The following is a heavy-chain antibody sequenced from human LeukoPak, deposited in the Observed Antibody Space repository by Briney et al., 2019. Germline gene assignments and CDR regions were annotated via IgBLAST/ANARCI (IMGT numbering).Heavy chain of an antibody. Sequence: SEALSLTCTVSGVSMDDYFWNWIRQTPGKGLEWIGYTHHRGNTNYNSSLASRVTISLDTSNRQFSLRLTSVSAADTAVYYCAKLGDYDFWSGYFYYFDYWGQGTLVTVSS. J-gene: IGHJ4*02. V-gene: IGHV4-4*09. CDR1: GVSMDDYF. CDR2: THHRGNT. D-gene: IGHD3-3*01. CDR3: AKLGDYDFWSGYFYYFDY.